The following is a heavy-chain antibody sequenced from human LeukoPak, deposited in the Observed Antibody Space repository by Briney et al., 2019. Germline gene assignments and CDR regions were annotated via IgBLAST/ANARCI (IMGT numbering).Heavy chain of an antibody. CDR1: GFTFSTNA. CDR2: ISGTGAVT. CDR3: ARGLTTTGFDS. V-gene: IGHV3-23*01. J-gene: IGHJ5*01. D-gene: IGHD4-17*01. Sequence: GGSLGLSCAASGFTFSTNAISWVRQAPGKGLEWVSAISGTGAVTYYAESVKGRFTISRDNSKNTVYLHMNSLKVEDTAVYYCARGLTTTGFDSWGQGTLVTVSS.